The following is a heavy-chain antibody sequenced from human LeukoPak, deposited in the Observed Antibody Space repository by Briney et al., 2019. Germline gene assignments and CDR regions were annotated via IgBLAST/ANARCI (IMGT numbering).Heavy chain of an antibody. J-gene: IGHJ4*02. CDR2: ISYGGQT. CDR3: ARDTYYTSGSYYIDYFDF. Sequence: SETLSLTCTVSGGSMSSHYWSWVRQPPGKALEWIGYISYGGQTLSNPSLLSRVTISVDTSNNQFSLNLTSVTAADTAVYFCARDTYYTSGSYYIDYFDFWGQGALVTVSS. D-gene: IGHD3-10*01. V-gene: IGHV4-59*11. CDR1: GGSMSSHY.